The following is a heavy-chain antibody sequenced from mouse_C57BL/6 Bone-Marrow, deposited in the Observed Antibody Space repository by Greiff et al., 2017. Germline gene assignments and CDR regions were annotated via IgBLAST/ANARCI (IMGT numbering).Heavy chain of an antibody. V-gene: IGHV3-6*01. D-gene: IGHD2-3*01. Sequence: VQLQQSGPGLVKPSQSLSLTCSVTGYSITSGYYWNWIRQFPGNKLEWMGYISYDGSNNYNPSLKNRISITRDTSKNQFFLKLNSVTTEDTATYYCARVDGYPFYWYFDVWGTGTTVTVSS. CDR3: ARVDGYPFYWYFDV. CDR1: GYSITSGYY. CDR2: ISYDGSN. J-gene: IGHJ1*03.